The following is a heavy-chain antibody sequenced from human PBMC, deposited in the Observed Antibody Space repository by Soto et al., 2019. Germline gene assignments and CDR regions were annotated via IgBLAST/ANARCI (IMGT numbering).Heavy chain of an antibody. J-gene: IGHJ4*02. CDR3: TTDPIAARLLGWAY. CDR2: IKSKTDGGTT. Sequence: EVQLVESGGGLVKPGGSLRLSCAASGFTFSNAWMSWVRQAPGKGLEWVGRIKSKTDGGTTDYAAPVKGRFTISRDDSKNTLYLQMNSLKTEDTAVYYCTTDPIAARLLGWAYWGQGTLVTVSS. CDR1: GFTFSNAW. V-gene: IGHV3-15*01. D-gene: IGHD6-6*01.